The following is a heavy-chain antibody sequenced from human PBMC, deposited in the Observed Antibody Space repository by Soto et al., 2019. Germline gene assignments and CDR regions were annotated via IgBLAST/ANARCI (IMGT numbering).Heavy chain of an antibody. CDR2: ISPIFGTA. J-gene: IGHJ2*01. CDR3: ARGRVVITALRYFDL. Sequence: QVQLVQSGAEVKKPGSSVKVSCKASGGTFSSYAISWVRQAPGQGLEWMGGISPIFGTANYAQKFQGRVTITADKYTSTAYMELISLRSEDTDVYHCARGRVVITALRYFDLWGRGTLVTVAS. D-gene: IGHD3-22*01. V-gene: IGHV1-69*06. CDR1: GGTFSSYA.